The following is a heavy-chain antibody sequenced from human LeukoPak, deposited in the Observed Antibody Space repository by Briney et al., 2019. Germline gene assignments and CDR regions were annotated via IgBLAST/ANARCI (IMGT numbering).Heavy chain of an antibody. CDR2: IKQDGSEK. J-gene: IGHJ5*02. V-gene: IGHV3-7*01. Sequence: PGGSLRLSCAASGFTFSTYWMSWVRQAPGKGLEWVANIKQDGSEKYYVDSVKGRFTISRDNAKNSLYLRMSSLRVEDTAVYYCAREFFYYDSSGYYLWWFDPWGQGTLVTVSS. D-gene: IGHD3-22*01. CDR1: GFTFSTYW. CDR3: AREFFYYDSSGYYLWWFDP.